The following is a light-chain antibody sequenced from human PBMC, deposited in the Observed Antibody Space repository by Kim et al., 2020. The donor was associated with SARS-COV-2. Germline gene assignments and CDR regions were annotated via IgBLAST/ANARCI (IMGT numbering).Light chain of an antibody. Sequence: ASVGARVTLTCRASQTISNWLAWYQQKPGKAPKLRIYDVSTLESGVPSRFSGSGSGTEFTLTISSLQPDDFATYFCQQYNSKSFTFGGGTKMDIK. V-gene: IGKV1-5*01. J-gene: IGKJ4*01. CDR1: QTISNW. CDR2: DVS. CDR3: QQYNSKSFT.